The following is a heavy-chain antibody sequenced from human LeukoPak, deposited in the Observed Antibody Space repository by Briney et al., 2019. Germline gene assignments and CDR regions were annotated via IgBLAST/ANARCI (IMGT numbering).Heavy chain of an antibody. D-gene: IGHD6-19*01. V-gene: IGHV4-59*01. J-gene: IGHJ4*02. CDR2: IYYSGST. CDR1: GGSISSYY. CDR3: AARGSRYSSGLDY. Sequence: SETLSLTCTVSGGSISSYYWSWIRQPPEKGLEWIGYIYYSGSTNYNPSLKSRVTISVDTSKNQFSLKLSSVTAADTAVYYCAARGSRYSSGLDYWGQGTLVTVSS.